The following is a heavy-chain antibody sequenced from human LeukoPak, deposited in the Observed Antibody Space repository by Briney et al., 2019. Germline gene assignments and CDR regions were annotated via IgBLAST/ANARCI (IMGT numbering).Heavy chain of an antibody. CDR1: GFTFSNAW. J-gene: IGHJ4*02. CDR2: IKSKTDGGTT. V-gene: IGHV3-15*07. D-gene: IGHD3-10*01. CDR3: TTSGRG. Sequence: GGSLRLSCAASGFTFSNAWMNWVRQAPGKGLEGCGRIKSKTDGGTTDYAAPVKGRFTISRDDSKNTLYLQMNSLKTEDTAVYYCTTSGRGWGQGTLVTVSS.